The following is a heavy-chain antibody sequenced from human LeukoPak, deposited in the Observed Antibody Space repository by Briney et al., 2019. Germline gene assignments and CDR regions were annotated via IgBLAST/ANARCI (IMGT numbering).Heavy chain of an antibody. V-gene: IGHV1-2*02. J-gene: IGHJ4*02. CDR2: INPNSGGT. D-gene: IGHD3-3*01. Sequence: ASVTVSFKATVYTFTGYYMHWVRQAPGQGLEWMGWINPNSGGTNYAQKFQGRVTMTRDTSISTAYMELSRLRSDDTAVYYCARNHFTYYDFWSGSDSDYWGQGTLVTVSS. CDR1: VYTFTGYY. CDR3: ARNHFTYYDFWSGSDSDY.